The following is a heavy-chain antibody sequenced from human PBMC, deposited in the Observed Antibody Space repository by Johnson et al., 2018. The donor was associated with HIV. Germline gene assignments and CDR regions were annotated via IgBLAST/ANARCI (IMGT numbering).Heavy chain of an antibody. CDR3: GSLGDGHQKGAFEI. J-gene: IGHJ3*02. CDR1: GFTFSHNW. CDR2: INHDVSAI. Sequence: VQLVESGGDLVQPGGSLRLSCIGSGFTFSHNWMSWVRQAPGKGPEWVANINHDVSAIHYVDSVKGRFTISRDNAKRSLFLQMNSLRVEDTAVYFCGSLGDGHQKGAFEIWGHGTMVTASS. V-gene: IGHV3-7*01. D-gene: IGHD3-16*01.